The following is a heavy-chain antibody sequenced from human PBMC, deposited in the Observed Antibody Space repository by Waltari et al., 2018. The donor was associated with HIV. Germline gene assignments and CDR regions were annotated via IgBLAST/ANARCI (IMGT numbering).Heavy chain of an antibody. Sequence: EVQLVQSGAEVKKPGASLKISCKGSGYPFTSSWTGCVRQMPGKGLEWMGIIYPGDSDTTYSPSFQGQVTISADKSISTAYLQWSSLKASDTAMYYCARQDIVVVPDAFDIWGQGTMVTVSS. J-gene: IGHJ3*02. CDR1: GYPFTSSW. D-gene: IGHD2-2*01. V-gene: IGHV5-51*01. CDR3: ARQDIVVVPDAFDI. CDR2: IYPGDSDT.